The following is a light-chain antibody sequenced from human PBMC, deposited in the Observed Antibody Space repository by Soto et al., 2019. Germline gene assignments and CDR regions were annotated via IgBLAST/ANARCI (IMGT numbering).Light chain of an antibody. J-gene: IGKJ2*01. CDR1: QDTNSY. V-gene: IGKV1-33*01. CDR2: GAS. Sequence: EIQMTQSPSSLSASLGDRVTITCQASQDTNSYSNWYQQKPGKAPRRLIYGASFLEVGVPSRCSGSGSWTYFTLTFGSLQPEDVATYYCPQYDSLPYAVAHGTRLDIK. CDR3: PQYDSLPYA.